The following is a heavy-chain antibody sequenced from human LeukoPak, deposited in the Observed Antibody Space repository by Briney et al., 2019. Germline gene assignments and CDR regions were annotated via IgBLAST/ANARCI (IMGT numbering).Heavy chain of an antibody. D-gene: IGHD4-23*01. CDR3: ARVRWYYFDY. J-gene: IGHJ4*02. Sequence: SETLSLTCTVSGGSISSGDYYWSWIRQPPGKGLEWIEYIYYSGSTYYNPSLKSRVTISVDTSKNQFSLKLSSVTAADTAVYYCARVRWYYFDYWGQGTLVTVSS. CDR1: GGSISSGDYY. V-gene: IGHV4-30-4*01. CDR2: IYYSGST.